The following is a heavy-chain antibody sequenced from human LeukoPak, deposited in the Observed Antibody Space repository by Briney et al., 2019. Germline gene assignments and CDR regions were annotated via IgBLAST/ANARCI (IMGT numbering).Heavy chain of an antibody. J-gene: IGHJ4*02. CDR1: GFTFSSYG. Sequence: GGSLRLSCAAAGFTFSSYGMHWVRQAPGKGLEWVAVISYDGSNKYYADSVKGRFTISRDNSKNTLYLQMNSLRAEDTAVYYCARGEYYYDSSGYSVWGQGTLVTVSS. D-gene: IGHD3-22*01. CDR2: ISYDGSNK. V-gene: IGHV3-30*03. CDR3: ARGEYYYDSSGYSV.